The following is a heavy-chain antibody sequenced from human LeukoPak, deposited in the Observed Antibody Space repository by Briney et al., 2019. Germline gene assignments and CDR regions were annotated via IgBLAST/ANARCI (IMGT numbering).Heavy chain of an antibody. V-gene: IGHV3-23*01. CDR3: TKWMDGLGSRYDY. Sequence: PGGSLRLSCAASGFSFSTYVMTWVRQAPGKGLEWASSISDSGGWTMSADSVKGRFTISRDNSENTLYLQMNSLRAEDTAVYYCTKWMDGLGSRYDYWGQGTLVTVSS. D-gene: IGHD3-10*01. CDR1: GFSFSTYV. J-gene: IGHJ4*02. CDR2: ISDSGGWT.